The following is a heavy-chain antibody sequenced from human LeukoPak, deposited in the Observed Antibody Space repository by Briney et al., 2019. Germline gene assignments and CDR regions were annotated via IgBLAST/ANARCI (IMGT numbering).Heavy chain of an antibody. J-gene: IGHJ4*02. Sequence: SETLSLTCTVSSGSISSSSYYWGWIRQPPGKGLEWIGSIYYSGSTNYNPSLKSRVTISVDTSKNQFSLKLSSVTAADTAVYYCAREDQYYGSGSFDYWGQGTLVTVSS. D-gene: IGHD3-10*01. CDR3: AREDQYYGSGSFDY. CDR1: SGSISSSSYY. CDR2: IYYSGST. V-gene: IGHV4-39*07.